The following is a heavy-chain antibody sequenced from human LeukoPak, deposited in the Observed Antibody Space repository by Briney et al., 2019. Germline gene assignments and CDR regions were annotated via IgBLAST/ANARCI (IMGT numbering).Heavy chain of an antibody. Sequence: ASVKVSCKASGYTFTSYGISWVRQAPGQGLEWMGWISAYNGNTNYAQKLQGRVTMTTDTPTSTAYMELRSLRSDDTAVYYCARTPPGIAAAGIRGFFDYWGQGTLVTVSS. CDR1: GYTFTSYG. D-gene: IGHD6-13*01. V-gene: IGHV1-18*01. CDR2: ISAYNGNT. CDR3: ARTPPGIAAAGIRGFFDY. J-gene: IGHJ4*02.